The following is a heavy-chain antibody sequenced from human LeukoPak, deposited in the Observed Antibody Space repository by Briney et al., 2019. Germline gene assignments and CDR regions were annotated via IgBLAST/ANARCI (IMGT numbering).Heavy chain of an antibody. D-gene: IGHD3-22*01. J-gene: IGHJ4*02. CDR3: AKEFDTYYYDSSGYY. CDR2: IRFDGSNK. CDR1: GFTFSRYG. V-gene: IGHV3-30*02. Sequence: GGSLRLSCAASGFTFSRYGMHSVREAPGKGLESVAFIRFDGSNKYYADSVQGRFTISRDNSKNKLYLQMNSLRAEDTAVYYCAKEFDTYYYDSSGYYWGQGTLVTVSS.